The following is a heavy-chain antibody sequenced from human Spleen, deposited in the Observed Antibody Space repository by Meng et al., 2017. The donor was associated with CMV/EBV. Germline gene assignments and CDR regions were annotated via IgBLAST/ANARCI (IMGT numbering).Heavy chain of an antibody. CDR1: GGSISSSSYY. J-gene: IGHJ4*02. Sequence: SETLSLTCTVSGGSISSSSYYWGWIRQPSGKGLEWIGSIYYSGSTYYNASLKSRVTMSVDTSKNQFSLKLSSVTAADTAVYYCARVGELGDYFDYWGQGTLVTVSS. CDR3: ARVGELGDYFDY. D-gene: IGHD3-3*01. V-gene: IGHV4-39*07. CDR2: IYYSGST.